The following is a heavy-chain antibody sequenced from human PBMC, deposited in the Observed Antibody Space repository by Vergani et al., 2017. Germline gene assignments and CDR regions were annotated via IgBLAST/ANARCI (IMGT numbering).Heavy chain of an antibody. V-gene: IGHV3-23*01. D-gene: IGHD3-22*01. CDR3: AKDLIYDSSGGFDY. Sequence: EVQLLESGGDLVQPGGSLRLSCAASGFTFNHYAMNWVRQAPGKGLEWVSGISGSGGSTYYAGSVKGRFTISRDSSKNTLYLQMNSLRAEDTAVYYCAKDLIYDSSGGFDYWGQGTLVTVSS. CDR2: ISGSGGST. CDR1: GFTFNHYA. J-gene: IGHJ4*02.